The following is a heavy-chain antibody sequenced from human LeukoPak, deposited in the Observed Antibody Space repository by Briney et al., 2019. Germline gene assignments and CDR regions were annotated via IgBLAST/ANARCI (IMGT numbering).Heavy chain of an antibody. Sequence: GGSLRLSCAASGFSFSSYEMNWVRQAPGKGLEGVSYIGSSGRTTYYADSVKGRFTISRDNAKNSLFLQMNSLRVEDTAVYYCARAMLRGLLDAFDIWGQGTMVTVSS. J-gene: IGHJ3*02. V-gene: IGHV3-48*03. CDR1: GFSFSSYE. CDR2: IGSSGRTT. CDR3: ARAMLRGLLDAFDI. D-gene: IGHD3-10*01.